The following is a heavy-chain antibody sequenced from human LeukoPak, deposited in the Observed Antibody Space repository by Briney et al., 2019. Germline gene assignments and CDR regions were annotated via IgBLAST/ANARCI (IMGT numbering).Heavy chain of an antibody. D-gene: IGHD6-19*01. V-gene: IGHV3-23*01. J-gene: IGHJ4*02. CDR1: GFTFSSYA. CDR3: AKTTTGYSSGRYPGWPVDN. Sequence: GGSLRLSCAASGFTFSSYAVSWVRQAPGKGLEGVSAISGSGGGTYYADSVKGGFTISKDNSKTTLYLQMNSLSTEDTAVYYCAKTTTGYSSGRYPGWPVDNWGQGTLVTVSS. CDR2: ISGSGGGT.